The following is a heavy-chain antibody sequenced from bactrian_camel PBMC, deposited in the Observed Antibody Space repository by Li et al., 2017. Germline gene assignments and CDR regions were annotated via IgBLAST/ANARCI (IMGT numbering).Heavy chain of an antibody. V-gene: IGHV3S40*01. Sequence: DVQLVESGGGSLQAGGSLRLSCVVSGITHGTNCMGWFRQAPGKEREGVAALYPAYPGAKETTCYADSVKGRFTISQDSDKNTVYLQMNNLKPEDTAKYYCAADPTSVPGRQTLHGAGACYEYDYWGQGTQVTVS. D-gene: IGHD3*01. J-gene: IGHJ4*01. CDR1: GITHGTNC. CDR3: AADPTSVPGRQTLHGAGACYEYDY. CDR2: LYPAYPGAKETT.